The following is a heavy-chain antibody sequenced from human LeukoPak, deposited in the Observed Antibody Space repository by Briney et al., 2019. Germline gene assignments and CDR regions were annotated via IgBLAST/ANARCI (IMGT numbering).Heavy chain of an antibody. CDR1: GFSLSTSGVG. CDR2: IYWNDEK. CDR3: AQSYDRSGHYCSRFDY. D-gene: IGHD3-22*01. J-gene: IGHJ4*02. Sequence: SGPTLVNPTQTLTLTCTFSGFSLSTSGVGVGWIRQPPGKALEWLALIYWNDEKPYSPSLKSRLTITKDTSKNQVVLTMTNMDPVDTATYYCAQSYDRSGHYCSRFDYWGQGTLVTVSS. V-gene: IGHV2-5*01.